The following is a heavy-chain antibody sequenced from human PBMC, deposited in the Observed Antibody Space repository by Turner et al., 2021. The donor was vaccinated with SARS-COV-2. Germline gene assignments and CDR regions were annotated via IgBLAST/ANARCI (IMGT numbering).Heavy chain of an antibody. CDR1: GFTFSSIG. Sequence: HVQLVESGGGVVPPGRSLNLSSTASGFTFSSIGMHWVRKAPGKGLEWVELIWYDGSKIYYAESVKGRFTISRDNSKNTLYVQMNSLRAEDTAVYYCAREGLTAAGYYFDYWGQGTLVTVSS. D-gene: IGHD6-13*01. V-gene: IGHV3-33*08. J-gene: IGHJ4*02. CDR2: IWYDGSKI. CDR3: AREGLTAAGYYFDY.